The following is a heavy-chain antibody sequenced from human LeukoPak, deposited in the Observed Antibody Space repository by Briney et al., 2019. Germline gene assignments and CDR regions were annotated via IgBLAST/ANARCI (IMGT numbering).Heavy chain of an antibody. V-gene: IGHV3-48*03. CDR2: ISSSGSTI. Sequence: GGSLRLSCAASGFTFSSYEMNWVRQAPGKGLEWVSYISSSGSTIYYADSVKGRFTISRDNAKNSLYLQMNSLRAEDTAVYYCARDEWGDAFDIWGQGTIVTVFS. J-gene: IGHJ3*02. CDR1: GFTFSSYE. CDR3: ARDEWGDAFDI. D-gene: IGHD1-26*01.